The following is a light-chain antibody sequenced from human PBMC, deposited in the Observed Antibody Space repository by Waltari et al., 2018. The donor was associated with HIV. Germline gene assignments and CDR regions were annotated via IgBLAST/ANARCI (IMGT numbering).Light chain of an antibody. CDR3: AAWDDSLNGVV. V-gene: IGLV1-44*01. CDR2: NNY. CDR1: SSNIGSNT. J-gene: IGLJ2*01. Sequence: QSVLTQPPSASGTPGQRVTISCSGSSSNIGSNTVNWYQQLPGTAPKLLIYNNYQRPSGVPDRVCGSKSGTSASLAISGLQSEDEADYYCAAWDDSLNGVVFGGGTKLTVL.